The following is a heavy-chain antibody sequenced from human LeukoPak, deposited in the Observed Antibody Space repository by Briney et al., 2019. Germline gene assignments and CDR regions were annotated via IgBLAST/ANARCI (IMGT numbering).Heavy chain of an antibody. D-gene: IGHD3-22*01. V-gene: IGHV4-39*07. CDR3: AAYYYDSSGWTTNAFDI. CDR2: IYYSGST. CDR1: GGSISSSSYY. J-gene: IGHJ3*02. Sequence: SETLSLTCTVSGGSISSSSYYWGWIRQPPGKGLEWIGSIYYSGSTNYNPSLKSRVTISVDTSKNQFSLKLSSVTAADTAVYYCAAYYYDSSGWTTNAFDIWGQGTMVTVSS.